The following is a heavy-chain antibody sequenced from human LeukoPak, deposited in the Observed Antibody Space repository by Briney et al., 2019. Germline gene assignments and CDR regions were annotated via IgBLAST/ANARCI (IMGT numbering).Heavy chain of an antibody. CDR2: MNPNSGGT. J-gene: IGHJ4*02. CDR1: GYTFTSYD. V-gene: IGHV1-2*04. D-gene: IGHD5-18*01. Sequence: ASVKVSCKASGYTFTSYDINWVRQATGQGLEWMGWMNPNSGGTNYAQKFQGWVTMTRDTSISTAYMELSRLRSDDTAVYYCARDYFRGYSYGCFDYWGQGTLVTVSS. CDR3: ARDYFRGYSYGCFDY.